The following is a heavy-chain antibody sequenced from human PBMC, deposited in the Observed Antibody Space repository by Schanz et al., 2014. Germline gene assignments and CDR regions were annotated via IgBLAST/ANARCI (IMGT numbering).Heavy chain of an antibody. CDR1: GNTLSAYY. CDR2: IDPNSGGT. J-gene: IGHJ3*01. Sequence: QVQLVQSGADVKKPGASVKVSCKASGNTLSAYYIHWIRQAPGQGLEWMGWIDPNSGGTNYAQKFQGRVTMTSDTSITTVSIDVNSLTSDDTAVFYCARTASHDVWRGYIPHYAFDLWGQGTVVIVSS. CDR3: ARTASHDVWRGYIPHYAFDL. D-gene: IGHD3-3*01. V-gene: IGHV1-2*02.